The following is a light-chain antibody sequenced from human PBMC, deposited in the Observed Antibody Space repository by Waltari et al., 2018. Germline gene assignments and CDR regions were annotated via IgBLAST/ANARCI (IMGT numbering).Light chain of an antibody. V-gene: IGLV3-1*01. J-gene: IGLJ2*01. CDR2: QDS. Sequence: SELTQPPSVSVSPGQTARIACSGSKLGDNFACWYQQKPGQSPVLVMFQDSRRPAGIPELFSGSSSGSTATLTISATQPMDEADYFCQTWDDTIVVFGGGTRLTVL. CDR3: QTWDDTIVV. CDR1: KLGDNF.